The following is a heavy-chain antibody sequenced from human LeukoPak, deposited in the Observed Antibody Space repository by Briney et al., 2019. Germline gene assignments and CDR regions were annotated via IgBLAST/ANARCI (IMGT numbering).Heavy chain of an antibody. J-gene: IGHJ3*02. CDR1: GGTFRSYA. D-gene: IGHD1-20*01. V-gene: IGHV1-69*13. CDR3: ARGKVPRITGTGDAFDI. CDR2: IIPIFGAA. Sequence: SVKVSCKASGGTFRSYAISWVRQAPGQGLEWMGGIIPIFGAANYAQKFQGRVTITADESTSTTYMELSSLRSEDTAVYYCARGKVPRITGTGDAFDIWGQGTMVTVSS.